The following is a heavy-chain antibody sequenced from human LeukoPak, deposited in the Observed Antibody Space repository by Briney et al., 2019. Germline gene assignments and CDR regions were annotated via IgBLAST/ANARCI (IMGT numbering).Heavy chain of an antibody. CDR2: ISPYNGDT. CDR3: ARASAPWSDY. Sequence: ASVKVSCKPSDYTFTNYAISWVRQAPGQGLEWMGWISPYNGDTNYAEKFKGRVTLTTDTSTSTAYMEVRSLRSDDTAIYYCARASAPWSDYWGQGTLVTVSS. CDR1: DYTFTNYA. V-gene: IGHV1-18*01. J-gene: IGHJ4*02. D-gene: IGHD2-15*01.